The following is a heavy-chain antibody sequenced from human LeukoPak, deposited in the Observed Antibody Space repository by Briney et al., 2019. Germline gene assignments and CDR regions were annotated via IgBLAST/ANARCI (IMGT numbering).Heavy chain of an antibody. D-gene: IGHD5-12*01. CDR2: IYYSGST. Sequence: PSETLSLTCTVSGGSISSYYWSWIRQPPGKGLEWIGYIYYSGSTNYNPSLKSRVTISVDTSKNQSSLKLSSVTAADTAVYYCAGDSSGYVYNFDYWGQGTLVTVSS. V-gene: IGHV4-59*01. J-gene: IGHJ4*02. CDR1: GGSISSYY. CDR3: AGDSSGYVYNFDY.